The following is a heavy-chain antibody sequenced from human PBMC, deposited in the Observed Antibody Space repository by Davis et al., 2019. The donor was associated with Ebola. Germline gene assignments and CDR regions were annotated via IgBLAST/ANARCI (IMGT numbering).Heavy chain of an antibody. J-gene: IGHJ6*02. CDR1: GFTFSSYS. V-gene: IGHV3-48*01. Sequence: GESLKISCAASGFTFSSYSMNWVRQAPGKGLEWVSYISSSSSTIYYADSVKGRFTISRDNAKNSLYLQMNSLRAEDTAVYYCARHYVYDYYMGLDVWGQGTTVIVSS. CDR3: ARHYVYDYYMGLDV. CDR2: ISSSSSTI. D-gene: IGHD3-16*01.